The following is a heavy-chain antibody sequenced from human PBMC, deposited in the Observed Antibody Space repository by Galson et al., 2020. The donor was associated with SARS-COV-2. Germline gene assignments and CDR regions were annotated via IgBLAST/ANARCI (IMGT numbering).Heavy chain of an antibody. D-gene: IGHD6-19*01. V-gene: IGHV1-18*01. CDR1: GFAFNKYG. CDR3: ARDRDWLVEY. CDR2: ISGHNGKT. Sequence: ASVKVSCKTSGFAFNKYGVSWVRQAPGHGLEWMGWISGHNGKTNYAQNIQGRLIMTTDTSTSTDYMELRSLRSEDRVVYYCARDRDWLVEYWGQG. J-gene: IGHJ4*02.